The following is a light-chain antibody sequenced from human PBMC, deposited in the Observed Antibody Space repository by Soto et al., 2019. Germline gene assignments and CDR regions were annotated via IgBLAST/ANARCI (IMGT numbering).Light chain of an antibody. CDR1: SSDVGGYNY. Sequence: QSALTQPASVSGSPGQSITISCTGTSSDVGGYNYVSWYQQHPGKAPKLMIYEVSNRPSGVSNRFSGSTSGNTASLTIAGLQAEDGADYYCSSYTSSSTRVFGGGPKLTVL. CDR3: SSYTSSSTRV. V-gene: IGLV2-14*01. CDR2: EVS. J-gene: IGLJ3*02.